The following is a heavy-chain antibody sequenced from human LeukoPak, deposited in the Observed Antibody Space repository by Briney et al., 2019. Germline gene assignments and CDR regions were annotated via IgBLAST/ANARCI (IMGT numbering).Heavy chain of an antibody. J-gene: IGHJ4*02. Sequence: GGSLRLSCAASGFTFSSYAMHWVRQAPGKGLEWVAVISYDGSNKYYADSVKGRFTISRDNSKNTLYLQMNSLRAEDTAVYYCAREESSSGWYDYWGQGTLVTVSS. CDR3: AREESSSGWYDY. CDR1: GFTFSSYA. V-gene: IGHV3-30*04. D-gene: IGHD6-19*01. CDR2: ISYDGSNK.